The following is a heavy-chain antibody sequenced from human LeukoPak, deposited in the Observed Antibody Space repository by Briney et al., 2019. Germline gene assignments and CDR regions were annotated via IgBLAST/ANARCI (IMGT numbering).Heavy chain of an antibody. Sequence: SQTLSLTCTVSGGSISGGDYYWSWIRQPPGKGWEWVGYISFSGSTYYNPSLKSRGAIAVDPSTPQYSLKLSSVTAADTAVYYCARALSNWNDFDYWGPGTLVTVSS. CDR3: ARALSNWNDFDY. J-gene: IGHJ4*02. V-gene: IGHV4-30-4*08. CDR2: ISFSGST. D-gene: IGHD1-20*01. CDR1: GGSISGGDYY.